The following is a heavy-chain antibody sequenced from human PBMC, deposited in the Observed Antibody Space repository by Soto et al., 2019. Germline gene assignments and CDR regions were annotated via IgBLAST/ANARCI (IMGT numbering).Heavy chain of an antibody. CDR2: ISGSGGST. CDR1: GFTFSSYA. V-gene: IGHV3-23*01. J-gene: IGHJ4*02. CDR3: AKDLLLPPLYWSGTFDY. Sequence: GGSLRLSCAASGFTFSSYAMSWVRQAPGKGLEWVSAISGSGGSTYYADSVKGRFTISRDNSKNTLYLQMNSLRAEDTAVYYCAKDLLLPPLYWSGTFDYWGQGTLVTVSS. D-gene: IGHD2-8*02.